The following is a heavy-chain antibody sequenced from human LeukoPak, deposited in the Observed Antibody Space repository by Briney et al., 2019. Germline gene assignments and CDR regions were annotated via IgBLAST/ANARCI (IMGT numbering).Heavy chain of an antibody. D-gene: IGHD6-19*01. CDR3: ARDDTAVAGTELDY. CDR2: ISSSSTNI. J-gene: IGHJ4*02. Sequence: GGSLRLSCAASGFTFSNYNMNWVRQAPGKGLEWVSYISSSSTNIYYTDSVKGRFTISRDNAKNSLYLQMNSLRAEDTAVYYCARDDTAVAGTELDYWGQGTLVTVSS. CDR1: GFTFSNYN. V-gene: IGHV3-21*01.